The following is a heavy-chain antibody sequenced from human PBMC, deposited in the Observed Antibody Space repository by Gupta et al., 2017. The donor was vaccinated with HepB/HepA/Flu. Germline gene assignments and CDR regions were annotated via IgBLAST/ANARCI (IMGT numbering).Heavy chain of an antibody. V-gene: IGHV3-53*01. CDR3: AREGYCSGGSCYEDYYYMDV. CDR2: IYSGGST. CDR1: GFPVSSNY. Sequence: EVQLVESGGGLIQPGGSLRLSCAASGFPVSSNYMSWVRQAPGKGLEWVSVIYSGGSTYYADSVKGRFTISRDNSKNTLYLQMNSLRAEDTAVYYCAREGYCSGGSCYEDYYYMDVWGKGTTVTVSS. D-gene: IGHD2-15*01. J-gene: IGHJ6*03.